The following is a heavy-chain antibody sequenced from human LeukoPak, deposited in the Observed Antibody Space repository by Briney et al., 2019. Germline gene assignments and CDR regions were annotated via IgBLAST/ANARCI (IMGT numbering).Heavy chain of an antibody. CDR2: MNPNSGNT. Sequence: ASVKVSCKASGYTFTSYDINWVRQATGQGLEWMGWMNPNSGNTGYAQKFQGRVTMTRNTSISTAYMELSSLRSEDTAVYYCARGRRMVRGVIITFYYYGMDVWGQGTQVTVSS. V-gene: IGHV1-8*01. D-gene: IGHD3-10*01. CDR1: GYTFTSYD. J-gene: IGHJ6*02. CDR3: ARGRRMVRGVIITFYYYGMDV.